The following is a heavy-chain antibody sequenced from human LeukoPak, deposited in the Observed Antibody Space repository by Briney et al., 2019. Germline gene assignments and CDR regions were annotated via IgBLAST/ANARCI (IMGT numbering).Heavy chain of an antibody. V-gene: IGHV4-4*07. Sequence: AETLSLTCAVSGVTFSGYYWSWIRQPPGKGLEWLARIYSSGSNNYNPSLKSRVTMSLDTSKNHLSLNLSSVTAADTAVYYCAREPTSGREPTSGRPLDYWGQGTLVTVSS. D-gene: IGHD5-12*01. CDR2: IYSSGSN. J-gene: IGHJ4*02. CDR1: GVTFSGYY. CDR3: AREPTSGREPTSGRPLDY.